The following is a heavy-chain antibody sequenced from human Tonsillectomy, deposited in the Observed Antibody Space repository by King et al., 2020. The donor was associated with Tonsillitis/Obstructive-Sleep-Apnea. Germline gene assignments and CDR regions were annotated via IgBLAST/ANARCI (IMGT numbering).Heavy chain of an antibody. J-gene: IGHJ6*03. CDR3: AREGIFSHYMDV. CDR1: GFTFSSYA. CDR2: ISSNGGST. D-gene: IGHD3-9*01. Sequence: VRLVESGGGLVQPGGSLRLSCAASGFTFSSYAMHWVRQAPGKGLEYVSAISSNGGSTYYANSVKGRFTISRDNSKNTLYLQMGSLRAEDMAVYYCAREGIFSHYMDVWGKGTTVTVSS. V-gene: IGHV3-64*01.